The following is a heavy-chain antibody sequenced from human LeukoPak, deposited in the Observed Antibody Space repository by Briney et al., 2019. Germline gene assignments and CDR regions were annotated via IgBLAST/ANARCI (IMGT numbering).Heavy chain of an antibody. CDR2: ISGSGGST. D-gene: IGHD3-3*01. CDR1: GFTFSSYA. J-gene: IGHJ4*02. Sequence: PGGSLRLSCAASGFTFSSYAMSWVRQAPGKGLEWVSAISGSGGSTYYADSVRGRFTISRDNSKNTLYLQMNSLGAEDTAVYYCAKDYDFWSGYQSGADYWGQGTLGTVSS. V-gene: IGHV3-23*01. CDR3: AKDYDFWSGYQSGADY.